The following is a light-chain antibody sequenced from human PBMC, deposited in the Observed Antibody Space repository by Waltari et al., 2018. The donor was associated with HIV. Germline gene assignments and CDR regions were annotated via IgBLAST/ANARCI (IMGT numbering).Light chain of an antibody. CDR1: QSVLYSSNNKNY. CDR3: QQYFSTPNT. J-gene: IGKJ2*01. Sequence: DIVMTQSPDSLAVSLGERATINCKSSQSVLYSSNNKNYLAWYQQKPRQPPKLLIYWASTRESGVPDRFSGSGSATDFTLTITSLQAEDVAVYYCQQYFSTPNTFGQGTKLEIK. V-gene: IGKV4-1*01. CDR2: WAS.